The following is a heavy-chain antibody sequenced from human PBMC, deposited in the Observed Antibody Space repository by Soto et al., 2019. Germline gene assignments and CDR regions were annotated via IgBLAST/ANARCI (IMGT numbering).Heavy chain of an antibody. V-gene: IGHV1-69*12. Sequence: QVQLVQSGAEVRQPASSVKVSCKTSGGTFSSYAISWVRQAPGQGLEWMGGIVPIVDTSTYAQKFQGRVTITADESTITAYMELSSLRSDDTAIYYCVSVVAIPGYPDNWGQGTLVTVSS. CDR2: IVPIVDTS. CDR1: GGTFSSYA. J-gene: IGHJ4*02. D-gene: IGHD5-12*01. CDR3: VSVVAIPGYPDN.